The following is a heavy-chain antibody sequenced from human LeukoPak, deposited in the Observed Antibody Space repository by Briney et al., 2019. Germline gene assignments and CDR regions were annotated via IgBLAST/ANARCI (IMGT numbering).Heavy chain of an antibody. J-gene: IGHJ4*02. D-gene: IGHD1-26*01. V-gene: IGHV1-46*01. Sequence: ASVEVSCKASGYTFTNYYFHWVRQAPGQGLEWMGIISPSGGTTNYAQKFQGRLTMTRDTSTSTVYMELSSLRSEDTAVYYCARDLSGNKYGHFDYWGQGTLVTVSP. CDR2: ISPSGGTT. CDR3: ARDLSGNKYGHFDY. CDR1: GYTFTNYY.